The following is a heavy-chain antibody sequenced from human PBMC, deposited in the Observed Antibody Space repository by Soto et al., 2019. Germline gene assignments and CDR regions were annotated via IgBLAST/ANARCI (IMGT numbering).Heavy chain of an antibody. V-gene: IGHV4-61*01. Sequence: PSETLSLTCTVSGGSVSSGSYYWSWIRQPPGKGLEWIGYIYYSGSTNYNPSLKSRVTISVDTSKNQFSPKLSSVTAADTAVYYCARSGVRGGYYFDYWGQGTLVTVSS. J-gene: IGHJ4*02. CDR3: ARSGVRGGYYFDY. CDR1: GGSVSSGSYY. D-gene: IGHD3-10*01. CDR2: IYYSGST.